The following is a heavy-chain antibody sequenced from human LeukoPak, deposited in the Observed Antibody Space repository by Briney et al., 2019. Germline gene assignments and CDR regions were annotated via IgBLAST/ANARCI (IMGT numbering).Heavy chain of an antibody. CDR2: INHSGST. CDR3: ARRGYSGYVDY. CDR1: GGSFSDYY. Sequence: PSETLSLTCAVYGGSFSDYYWSWIRQPPGKGPEWIGEINHSGSTNYNPSLKSRVTISVDTSKNQFSLKLSSVTAADTAVYYCARRGYSGYVDYWGQGTLVTVSS. D-gene: IGHD5-12*01. J-gene: IGHJ4*02. V-gene: IGHV4-34*01.